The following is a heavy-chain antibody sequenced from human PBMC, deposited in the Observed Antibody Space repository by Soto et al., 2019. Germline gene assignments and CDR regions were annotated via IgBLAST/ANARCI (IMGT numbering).Heavy chain of an antibody. J-gene: IGHJ3*02. CDR2: IYPHDSDT. V-gene: IGHV5-51*01. CDR1: GYSFPKYY. D-gene: IGHD4-17*01. Sequence: PGEALKISCKGSGYSFPKYYIGWVRQMPGKGLEWMGIIYPHDSDTTYSPSFQGQVTISADKSINTAYLQWSSLKASDTAMYYCTRDLDYGGNSEDFDSWGQGTRVTVSS. CDR3: TRDLDYGGNSEDFDS.